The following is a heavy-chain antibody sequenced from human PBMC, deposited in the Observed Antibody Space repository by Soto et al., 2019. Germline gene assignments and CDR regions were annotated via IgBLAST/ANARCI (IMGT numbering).Heavy chain of an antibody. Sequence: GGSLRLSCAASGFTFSSYSMNWVRQAPGKGLEWVSYISSSSSTIYYADSVKGRFTISRDNAKNSLYLQMNSLRDEDTAVYYCARDRITMVRGVINYYYGMDVWGQGTTVTVSS. CDR2: ISSSSSTI. V-gene: IGHV3-48*02. CDR1: GFTFSSYS. J-gene: IGHJ6*02. D-gene: IGHD3-10*01. CDR3: ARDRITMVRGVINYYYGMDV.